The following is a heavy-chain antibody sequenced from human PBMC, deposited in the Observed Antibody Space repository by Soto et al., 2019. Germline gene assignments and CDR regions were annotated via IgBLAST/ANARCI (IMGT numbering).Heavy chain of an antibody. J-gene: IGHJ4*02. CDR1: VDTFTTYG. D-gene: IGHD2-2*01. CDR3: AREYCTSTSCYGVDY. CDR2: ISGHNDNT. Sequence: QVQLVQSGAEVKMPGASVKVSCKASVDTFTTYGISWVRQAPGQGLEWMGWISGHNDNTKYAQKFQGRVIMTADTSTSTAYLELRTLTSDDTAVYYCAREYCTSTSCYGVDYWGQVTLVTVSS. V-gene: IGHV1-18*01.